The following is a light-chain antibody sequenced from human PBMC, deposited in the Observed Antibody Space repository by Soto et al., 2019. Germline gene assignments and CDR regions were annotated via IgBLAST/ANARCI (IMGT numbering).Light chain of an antibody. Sequence: QSALTQPRSVSGSPGQSVTISCTGTSSDVGNYNYVSWYQQHPGKAPKLMIYDVSQRPSGVPDRFSGSKSGNTASLTISGLQAEDEADYYCCSYAGSYIYVVFGGGPQLTVL. CDR2: DVS. CDR3: CSYAGSYIYVV. CDR1: SSDVGNYNY. V-gene: IGLV2-11*01. J-gene: IGLJ2*01.